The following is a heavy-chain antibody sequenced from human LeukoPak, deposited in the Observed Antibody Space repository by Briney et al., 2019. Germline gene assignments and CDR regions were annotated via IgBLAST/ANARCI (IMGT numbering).Heavy chain of an antibody. D-gene: IGHD2-15*01. Sequence: ASVKVSCKASGYTFTSYGISWVRQAPGQGLEWMGWISAYNGNTNYAQKPQGRVTMTTDTSTSTAYMELRSLRSDDTAVYYCARDWHCSGGSCYPTGYNWFDPWGQGTLVTVSS. CDR2: ISAYNGNT. J-gene: IGHJ5*02. CDR1: GYTFTSYG. CDR3: ARDWHCSGGSCYPTGYNWFDP. V-gene: IGHV1-18*01.